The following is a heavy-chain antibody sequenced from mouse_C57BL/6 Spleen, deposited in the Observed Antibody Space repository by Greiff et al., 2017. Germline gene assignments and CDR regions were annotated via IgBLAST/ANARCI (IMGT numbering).Heavy chain of an antibody. Sequence: EVKLMESGGDLVKPGGSLKLSCAASGFTFSSYGMSWVRQTPDKRLEWVATISSGGSYTYYPDRVKGRFTLSRDNAKNTLYLQMSSLKSEDTAMYYCARHEYLDYWGQGTSVTVSS. CDR3: ARHEYLDY. J-gene: IGHJ4*01. CDR2: ISSGGSYT. V-gene: IGHV5-6*01. CDR1: GFTFSSYG. D-gene: IGHD2-10*02.